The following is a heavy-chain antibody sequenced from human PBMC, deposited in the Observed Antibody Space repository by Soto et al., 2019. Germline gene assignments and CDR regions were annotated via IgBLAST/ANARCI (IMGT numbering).Heavy chain of an antibody. J-gene: IGHJ6*02. V-gene: IGHV3-74*01. CDR1: GFTFSSHW. CDR2: INGVGSST. D-gene: IGHD6-13*01. Sequence: GGSLRLSCAASGFTFSSHWMHWVRQAPGKGLVWVSRINGVGSSTSYADSVKGRFTISRDNAKNMLYLQVNSLRADDTAVYYCARDSSSSYYYYGTDVWGQGTTVTVSS. CDR3: ARDSSSSYYYYGTDV.